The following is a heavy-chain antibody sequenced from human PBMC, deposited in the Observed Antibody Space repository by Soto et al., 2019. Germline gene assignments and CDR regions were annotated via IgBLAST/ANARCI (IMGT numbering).Heavy chain of an antibody. CDR3: AKGILLEPPGTRAFDI. CDR2: VGRSGTT. V-gene: IGHV3-53*02. D-gene: IGHD1-1*01. J-gene: IGHJ3*02. CDR1: GFTVSSTY. Sequence: DVQLVETGGGLIQPGGSLRLSCAASGFTVSSTYMSWVRQAPGKGLQWVSTVGRSGTTFYPDSVRGRFTISRDNSNNALFLQMNSLRADDTALYYCAKGILLEPPGTRAFDIWGQGTMVIVSS.